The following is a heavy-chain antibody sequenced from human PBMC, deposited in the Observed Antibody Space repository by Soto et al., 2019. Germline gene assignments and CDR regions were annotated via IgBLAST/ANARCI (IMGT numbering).Heavy chain of an antibody. CDR3: ARDGDSPRGIPAAHGYGMDV. Sequence: SETLSLTCIVSGDSVTSGHSYWSWIRQPPGKGLEWIGYIYYSGSTNYNPSLKSRVTISVDMTKNQFSLKLSSVTAADTAVYYCARDGDSPRGIPAAHGYGMDVWGQGTTVTVSS. J-gene: IGHJ6*02. V-gene: IGHV4-61*01. D-gene: IGHD2-2*01. CDR1: GDSVTSGHSY. CDR2: IYYSGST.